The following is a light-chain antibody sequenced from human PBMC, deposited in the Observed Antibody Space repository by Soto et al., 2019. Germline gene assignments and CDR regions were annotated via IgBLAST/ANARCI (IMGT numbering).Light chain of an antibody. Sequence: DIVMTQSPATLSVSPGERATLSCRASQSVSNNLAWYQQKPGQAPRLLIYEKSTMATGIPDRFSGSGSGTEFTLTISSLQSEDFAVYSCQQYNKWPLTFGGGTKVEIK. J-gene: IGKJ4*01. CDR3: QQYNKWPLT. CDR2: EKS. CDR1: QSVSNN. V-gene: IGKV3-15*01.